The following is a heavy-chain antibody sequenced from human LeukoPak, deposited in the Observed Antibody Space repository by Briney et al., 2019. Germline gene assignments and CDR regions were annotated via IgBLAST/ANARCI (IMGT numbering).Heavy chain of an antibody. CDR1: GYTFTSYG. CDR3: ARVGGPYEYSYGDFDY. CDR2: ISAYNGNT. V-gene: IGHV1-18*01. Sequence: ASVKVSCKASGYTFTSYGISWVRQAPGQGLEWMGWISAYNGNTNYAQKLQGRVTMTTDTSTSTAYMERRSLRSDDTAVYYCARVGGPYEYSYGDFDYWGQGTLVTVSS. J-gene: IGHJ4*02. D-gene: IGHD5-18*01.